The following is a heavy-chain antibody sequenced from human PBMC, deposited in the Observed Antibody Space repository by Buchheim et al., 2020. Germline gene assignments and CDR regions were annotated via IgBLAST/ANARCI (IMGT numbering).Heavy chain of an antibody. CDR2: IYYSGST. V-gene: IGHV4-59*01. D-gene: IGHD4-17*01. CDR3: ASGDYGDYGLVWFDP. CDR1: GGSISSYY. J-gene: IGHJ5*02. Sequence: QVQLQESGPGLVKPSETLSLTCTVSGGSISSYYWSWIRQPPGKGLEWIGYIYYSGSTKYNPSLKSRVTISIDTSKNQFSLKLSSVTAADTAMYYCASGDYGDYGLVWFDPWGQGIL.